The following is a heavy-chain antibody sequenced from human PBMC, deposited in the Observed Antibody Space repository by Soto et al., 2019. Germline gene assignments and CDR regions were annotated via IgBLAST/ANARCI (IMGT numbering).Heavy chain of an antibody. CDR3: PRDPRYYGDYVYS. D-gene: IGHD4-17*01. CDR2: IWYDGSKE. Sequence: GGSLRLSCAASGFSFSNYGMHWVRQAPGKGLEWVAVIWYDGSKEYYADSVKGRFAISRDNSKNTLYLQMNSLRVEDTAVYYCPRDPRYYGDYVYSWGQGTLVTVSS. J-gene: IGHJ5*02. V-gene: IGHV3-33*01. CDR1: GFSFSNYG.